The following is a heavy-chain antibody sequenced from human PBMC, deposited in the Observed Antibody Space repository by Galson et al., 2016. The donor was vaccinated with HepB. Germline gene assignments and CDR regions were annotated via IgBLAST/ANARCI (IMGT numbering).Heavy chain of an antibody. J-gene: IGHJ4*02. Sequence: SLRLSCAASGYNFDEYAMHWVRQPPGKGLEWVSLISWDGGSTDYEDSVKGRFTISRDNSQNSLFLQMNSLRGEDTAFYYCARVFPYGDHPDYWGQGTLVTVSS. V-gene: IGHV3-43D*04. CDR3: ARVFPYGDHPDY. CDR2: ISWDGGST. CDR1: GYNFDEYA. D-gene: IGHD4-17*01.